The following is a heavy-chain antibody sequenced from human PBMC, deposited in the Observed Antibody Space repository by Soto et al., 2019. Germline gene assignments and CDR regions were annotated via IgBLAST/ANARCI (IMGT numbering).Heavy chain of an antibody. CDR1: GYTLTELS. CDR2: FDPEDGET. D-gene: IGHD2-15*01. V-gene: IGHV1-24*01. J-gene: IGHJ6*03. CDR3: ALEDCSGGSCYFNFDYWGQGTLVTVSSGKGALYLQMNSLRAEDTAVYYCARDLSWGSNWYYYMDV. Sequence: ASVKVSCKVSGYTLTELSMHWVRQAPGKGLEWMGGFDPEDGETIYAQKFQGRVTMTEDTSTDTAYMELSSLRSEDTAVYCCALEDCSGGSCYFNFDYWGQGTLVTVSSGKGALYLQMNSLRAEDTAVYYCARDLSWGSNWYYYMDVWGKGTTVTVSS.